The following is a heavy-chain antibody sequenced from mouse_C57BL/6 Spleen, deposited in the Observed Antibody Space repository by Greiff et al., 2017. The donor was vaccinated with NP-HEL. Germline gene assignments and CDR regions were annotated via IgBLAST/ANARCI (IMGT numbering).Heavy chain of an antibody. CDR2: IYPGDGDT. J-gene: IGHJ3*01. CDR3: ARENYDYDAWFAY. Sequence: VQLQQSGPELVKPGTSVKISCKASGYAFSSSWMNWVKQRPGKGLEWIGRIYPGDGDTNYNGKFKGKATLTADKSSSTAYMQLSSLTSEDSAVYFCARENYDYDAWFAYWGQGTLVTVSA. D-gene: IGHD2-4*01. V-gene: IGHV1-82*01. CDR1: GYAFSSSW.